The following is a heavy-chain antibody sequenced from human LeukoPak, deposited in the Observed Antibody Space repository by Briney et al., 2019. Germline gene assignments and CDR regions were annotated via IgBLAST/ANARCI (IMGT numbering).Heavy chain of an antibody. D-gene: IGHD6-19*01. CDR2: IKQGGSEK. J-gene: IGHJ3*02. CDR1: GFTFSSYW. Sequence: GGSLRLSCAASGFTFSSYWMSWVRQAPGKGLEWVANIKQGGSEKYYVDSVKGRFTISRDNAKNSLYLQMNSPRAEDTAVYYCARDYSSGWYFAFDIWGQGTMVTVSS. V-gene: IGHV3-7*01. CDR3: ARDYSSGWYFAFDI.